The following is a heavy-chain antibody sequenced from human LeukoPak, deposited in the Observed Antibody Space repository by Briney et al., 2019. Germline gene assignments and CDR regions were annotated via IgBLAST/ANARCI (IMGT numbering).Heavy chain of an antibody. CDR3: ARLTPLDFMDV. J-gene: IGHJ6*02. Sequence: ASVKVSCKASGGTFSSYAISWVRQAPGQGLEWMGRIIPILGIANYAQKFQGRVTITADKSTSTAYMELSSLRSEDTAVYYCARLTPLDFMDVWGQGTTVTVSS. V-gene: IGHV1-69*04. CDR1: GGTFSSYA. CDR2: IIPILGIA.